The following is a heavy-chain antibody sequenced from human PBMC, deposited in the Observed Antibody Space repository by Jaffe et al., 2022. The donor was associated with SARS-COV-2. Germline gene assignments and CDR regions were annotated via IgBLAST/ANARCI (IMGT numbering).Heavy chain of an antibody. D-gene: IGHD5-18*01. CDR2: ISGSGGST. CDR1: GFTFSSYA. CDR3: AKGDLGDTLYSYGGGYYFDY. Sequence: EVQLLESGGGLVQPGGSLRLSCAASGFTFSSYAMSWVRQAPGKGLEWVSAISGSGGSTYYADSVKGRFTISRDNSKNTLYLQMNSLRAEDTAVYYCAKGDLGDTLYSYGGGYYFDYWGQGTLVTVSS. J-gene: IGHJ4*02. V-gene: IGHV3-23*01.